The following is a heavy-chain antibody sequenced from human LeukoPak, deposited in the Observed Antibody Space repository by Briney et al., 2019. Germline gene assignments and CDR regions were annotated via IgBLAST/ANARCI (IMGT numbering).Heavy chain of an antibody. CDR3: AKDPRDSSGWYGYFQH. Sequence: GGSLTLSCAASRYTYTTYDMSWVRQATGKGLECVSAISGSGGSTYYADSVKGRFSISRDNSKNTLYLQMNSLRAEDTAVYYCAKDPRDSSGWYGYFQHWGQGTLVTVSS. CDR2: ISGSGGST. CDR1: RYTYTTYD. D-gene: IGHD6-19*01. J-gene: IGHJ1*01. V-gene: IGHV3-23*01.